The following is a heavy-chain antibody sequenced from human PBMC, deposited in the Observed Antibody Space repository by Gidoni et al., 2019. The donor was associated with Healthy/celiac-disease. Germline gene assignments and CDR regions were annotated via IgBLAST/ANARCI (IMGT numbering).Heavy chain of an antibody. J-gene: IGHJ4*02. CDR1: GGSISSYY. D-gene: IGHD6-13*01. V-gene: IGHV4-59*01. Sequence: QVQLQASGPGLVTPSETLSLTCTVSGGSISSYYWSWIRQPPGKGLEWIGYIYYSGSTNYNPSLKSRVTISVDTSKNQFSLKLSSVTAADTAVYYCAREGGYSSSWYDYWGQGTLVTVSS. CDR2: IYYSGST. CDR3: AREGGYSSSWYDY.